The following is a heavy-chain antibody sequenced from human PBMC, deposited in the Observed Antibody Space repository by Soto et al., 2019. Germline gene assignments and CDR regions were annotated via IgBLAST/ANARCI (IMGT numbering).Heavy chain of an antibody. V-gene: IGHV3-30*03. D-gene: IGHD2-2*01. Sequence: PGGSLRLSCAASGFTFSSYGMHWVRQAPGKGLEWVAVISYDGSNKYYADSVKGRFTISRDNSKNTLYLQMNSLRAEDTAVYYCARDPNIVLVPAALRSYYYYYGLDVWGHGTTVTVSS. CDR2: ISYDGSNK. J-gene: IGHJ6*02. CDR3: ARDPNIVLVPAALRSYYYYYGLDV. CDR1: GFTFSSYG.